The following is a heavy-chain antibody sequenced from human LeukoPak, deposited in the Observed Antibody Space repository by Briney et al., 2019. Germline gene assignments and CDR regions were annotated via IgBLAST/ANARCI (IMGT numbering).Heavy chain of an antibody. CDR3: ARDRRYMDV. CDR1: GGSFSGYY. V-gene: IGHV4-34*01. Sequence: TSETLSLTCAVYGGSFSGYYWSWIRQPPRKGLEWIGEINHSGSTNYNPSLKSRVTMSVDTSKNQFSLKLNAVTAADTAVYYCARDRRYMDVWGKGNTVIVSS. J-gene: IGHJ6*03. CDR2: INHSGST.